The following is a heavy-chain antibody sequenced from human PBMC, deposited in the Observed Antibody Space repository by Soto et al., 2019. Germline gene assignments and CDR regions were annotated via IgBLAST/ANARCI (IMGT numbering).Heavy chain of an antibody. CDR2: IKSNADGGTT. V-gene: IGHV3-15*01. Sequence: EVQLVESGGDLVKPGGSLRISCTASGFTFTNAWMTWVRQVPEKGLEWVGRIKSNADGGTTDYPAPVKGRFTISRDESRNTVYLQMSSLKTDDTAVYYCATDLGRRSSVWFDYWGQGTLVTVSS. D-gene: IGHD2-2*01. CDR3: ATDLGRRSSVWFDY. J-gene: IGHJ4*02. CDR1: GFTFTNAW.